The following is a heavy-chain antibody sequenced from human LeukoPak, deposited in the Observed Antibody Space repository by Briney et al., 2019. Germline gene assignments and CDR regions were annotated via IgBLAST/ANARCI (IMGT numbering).Heavy chain of an antibody. Sequence: GGSLRLSCAASGFTFDDYGMSWVRQAPGKGLEWVSGINWNGGSTGYADSVKGRFTISRGNAKNSLYLQMNSLRAEDTALYYCARDWGYYYDSSGYYRRAPFDYWGQGTLVTVSS. J-gene: IGHJ4*02. CDR1: GFTFDDYG. D-gene: IGHD3-22*01. V-gene: IGHV3-20*04. CDR2: INWNGGST. CDR3: ARDWGYYYDSSGYYRRAPFDY.